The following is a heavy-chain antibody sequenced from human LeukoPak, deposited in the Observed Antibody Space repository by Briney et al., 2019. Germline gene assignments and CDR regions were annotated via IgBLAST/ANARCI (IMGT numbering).Heavy chain of an antibody. D-gene: IGHD2-2*01. CDR1: GGTFSSYA. CDR2: IIPIFGTA. J-gene: IGHJ5*02. Sequence: SVKVSCTASGGTFSSYAISWVRQAPGQGLEWMGGIIPIFGTANYAQKFQGRVTITADESTSTAYMELSSLRSEDTAVYYCARRYCSSTSCRYNWFDPWAREPWSPSPQ. V-gene: IGHV1-69*13. CDR3: ARRYCSSTSCRYNWFDP.